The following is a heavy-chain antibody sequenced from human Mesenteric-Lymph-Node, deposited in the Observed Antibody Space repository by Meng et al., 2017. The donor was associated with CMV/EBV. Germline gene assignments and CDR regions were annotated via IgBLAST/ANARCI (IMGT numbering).Heavy chain of an antibody. CDR1: GFTFSNYN. J-gene: IGHJ6*02. CDR3: AREPGYCSSATCSSSTYGMDV. V-gene: IGHV3-21*01. CDR2: ISSSSNYI. Sequence: GGSLRLSCAASGFTFSNYNMNWVRQAPGKGLEWVSSISSSSNYIDYADSVKGRFTFSRDNAKNSVYLQMNGLRAEDTAVYYCAREPGYCSSATCSSSTYGMDVWGQGTTVTVSS. D-gene: IGHD2-2*01.